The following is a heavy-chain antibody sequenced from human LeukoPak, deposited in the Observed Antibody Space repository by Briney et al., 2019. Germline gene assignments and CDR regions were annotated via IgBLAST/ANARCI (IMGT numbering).Heavy chain of an antibody. CDR2: IHYSGST. D-gene: IGHD2-21*01. J-gene: IGHJ3*01. CDR1: GGSISGSSYY. V-gene: IGHV4-39*02. CDR3: AREIMWARGAFDL. Sequence: SETLSLTCTVSGGSISGSSYYWGWLRQPPGKGLEWIGSIHYSGSTYNNPSLKSRVTISVDTSKNQFSLKLSSVTAADTAVYYCAREIMWARGAFDLWGQGTKITVS.